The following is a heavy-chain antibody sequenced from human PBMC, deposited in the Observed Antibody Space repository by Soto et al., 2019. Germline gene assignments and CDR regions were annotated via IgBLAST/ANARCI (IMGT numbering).Heavy chain of an antibody. V-gene: IGHV1-2*04. J-gene: IGHJ6*02. CDR3: ARAAAVAEYYYYYYGMDV. Sequence: QVQLVQSGAEVKKPGASVKVSCKASGYTFTGYYMHWVRQAPGQGLEWMGWINPNSGGTNYAQKFQGWVTMTRDTSISTAYMELSRLRSDDTAVYYCARAAAVAEYYYYYYGMDVWGQGTTVTVSS. D-gene: IGHD6-19*01. CDR1: GYTFTGYY. CDR2: INPNSGGT.